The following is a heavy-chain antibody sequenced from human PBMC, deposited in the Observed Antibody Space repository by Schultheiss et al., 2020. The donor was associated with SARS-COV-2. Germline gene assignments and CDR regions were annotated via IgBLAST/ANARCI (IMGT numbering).Heavy chain of an antibody. CDR3: ARKGEDWNDLAY. Sequence: SETLSLTCAVYGGSFSGYYWSWIRQPPGKGLEWIGYIYYSGSTNYNPSLKSRVTISVDKSKNQFSLKVSSMSAADTAVYYCARKGEDWNDLAYWGQGTLVTVSS. D-gene: IGHD1-1*01. CDR1: GGSFSGYY. V-gene: IGHV4-59*12. CDR2: IYYSGST. J-gene: IGHJ4*02.